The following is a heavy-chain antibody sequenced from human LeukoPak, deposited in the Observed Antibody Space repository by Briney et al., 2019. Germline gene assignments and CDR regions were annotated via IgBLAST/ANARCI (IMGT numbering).Heavy chain of an antibody. CDR2: IKRDGSVP. CDR1: GFTSTNPR. CDR3: ARDRRAADTDFDS. D-gene: IGHD6-13*01. J-gene: IGHJ4*02. Sequence: GGSLRLSCAASGFTSTNPRPPSPPPPPPPPPAPPPRIKRDGSVPKYADSVRGRFTISRDNAKNTLYLQMNSLRAEDTAVYYCARDRRAADTDFDSWGQGTLATVSS. V-gene: IGHV3-74*03.